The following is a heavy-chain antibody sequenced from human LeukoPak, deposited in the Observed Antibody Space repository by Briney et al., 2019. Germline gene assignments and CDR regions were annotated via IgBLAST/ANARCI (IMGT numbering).Heavy chain of an antibody. CDR3: ARESGAFSPFGF. CDR2: VHLSGAS. J-gene: IGHJ4*02. Sequence: SGTLSLTCAVSGGSILTTNWWSWVRQPPGKGPEWIGEVHLSGASNYNPSLKSRVSMSIDKSRNQLSLELTSVTAADTAIYYCARESGAFSPFGFWGQGTLVTVSS. CDR1: GGSILTTNW. D-gene: IGHD1-26*01. V-gene: IGHV4-4*02.